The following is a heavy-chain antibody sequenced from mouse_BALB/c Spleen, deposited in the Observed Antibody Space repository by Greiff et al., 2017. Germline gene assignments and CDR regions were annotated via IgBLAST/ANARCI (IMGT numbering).Heavy chain of an antibody. J-gene: IGHJ2*01. CDR2: ISSGGSYT. Sequence: DVMLVESGGGLVKPGGSLKLSCAASGFTFSSYAMSWVRQTPEKRLEWVATISSGGSYTYYPDSVKGRFTISRDNAKNTLYLQMSSLRSEDTAMYYCARHEGYWGQGTTLTVSS. CDR3: ARHEGY. V-gene: IGHV5-9-3*01. CDR1: GFTFSSYA.